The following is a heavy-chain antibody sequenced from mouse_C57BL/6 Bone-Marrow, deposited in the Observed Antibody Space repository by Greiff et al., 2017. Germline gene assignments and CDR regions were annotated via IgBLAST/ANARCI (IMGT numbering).Heavy chain of an antibody. D-gene: IGHD3-2*02. CDR3: ARSGEGFAD. V-gene: IGHV1-59*01. CDR2: IEPSDSYS. Sequence: VQLQQPGAELVQPGTSVKLSCKASGYTFTSYWMHWVQQRPGQGLEWIGVIEPSDSYSNYNQEFKGKATLTVATSSSKTYMQLSSLESEDTAVYYCARSGEGFADWGQGTLVTVSA. CDR1: GYTFTSYW. J-gene: IGHJ3*01.